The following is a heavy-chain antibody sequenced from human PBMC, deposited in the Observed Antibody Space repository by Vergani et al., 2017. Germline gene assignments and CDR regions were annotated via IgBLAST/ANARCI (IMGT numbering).Heavy chain of an antibody. CDR3: ARHLSNWNDAVDY. J-gene: IGHJ4*02. V-gene: IGHV5-51*01. Sequence: EVQLVQSGAEVKKPGESLKISCKGSGYSFTSYWIGWVRHMPGKGLEWMGLIYPGESDTRYSPSFQGQVTISADKSISTAYLQWSSLKASDTAMYYCARHLSNWNDAVDYWGQGTLVTVSS. CDR1: GYSFTSYW. D-gene: IGHD1-1*01. CDR2: IYPGESDT.